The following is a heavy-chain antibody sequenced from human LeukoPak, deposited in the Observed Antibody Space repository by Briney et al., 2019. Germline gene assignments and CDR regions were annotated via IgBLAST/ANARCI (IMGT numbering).Heavy chain of an antibody. J-gene: IGHJ5*02. CDR2: INPSGGST. CDR1: GYTFTSYY. CDR3: ARDNSVEDTAWWFDP. V-gene: IGHV1-46*01. D-gene: IGHD4-23*01. Sequence: ASVKASCKTSGYTFTSYYMHWVRQAPGQGLEWMGIINPSGGSTSYAQKFQGRVTMTRDMPTSTDYMELSSLRSEDTAVYYCARDNSVEDTAWWFDPWGQGTLVTVSS.